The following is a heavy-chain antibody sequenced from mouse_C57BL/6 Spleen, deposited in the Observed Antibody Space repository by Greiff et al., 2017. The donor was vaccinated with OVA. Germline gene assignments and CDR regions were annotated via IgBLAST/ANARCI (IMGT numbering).Heavy chain of an antibody. D-gene: IGHD2-2*01. Sequence: QVQLQQSGAELVKPGASVKLSCKASGYTFTSYWMHWVKQRPGQGLEWIGMIHPNSGSTNYNEKFKSKATLTVDKSSSTAYMQLSSLTSEDSAVYCCARWEIYYGYDEGYAMDYWGQGTSVTVSS. J-gene: IGHJ4*01. CDR2: IHPNSGST. CDR1: GYTFTSYW. V-gene: IGHV1-64*01. CDR3: ARWEIYYGYDEGYAMDY.